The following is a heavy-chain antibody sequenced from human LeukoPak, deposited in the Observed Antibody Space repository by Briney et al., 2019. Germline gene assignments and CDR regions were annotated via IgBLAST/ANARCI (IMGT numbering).Heavy chain of an antibody. CDR2: INWNGGST. V-gene: IGHV3-20*04. J-gene: IGHJ6*03. CDR3: ARDRVYSYGYGYYYYMDV. CDR1: GFTFSNYV. Sequence: GGSLRLSCAASGFTFSNYVMNWVRQAPGKGLEWVSGINWNGGSTGYADSVKGRFTISRDNAKNSLYLQMNSLRAEDTALYYCARDRVYSYGYGYYYYMDVWGKGTTVTVSS. D-gene: IGHD5-18*01.